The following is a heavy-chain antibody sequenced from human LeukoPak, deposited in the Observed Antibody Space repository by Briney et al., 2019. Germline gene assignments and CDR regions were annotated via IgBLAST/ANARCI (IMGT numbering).Heavy chain of an antibody. Sequence: ASETLSLTCTVSGGSISSGSYYRSWIRQPAGKGLEWIERIYTSGSTNYNPSLKSRVTIAVDTSKNQFSLKLSSVTAADTAVYYCARERDYDSSGYDYSWFDPWGQGTLVTVSS. CDR1: GGSISSGSYY. CDR3: ARERDYDSSGYDYSWFDP. CDR2: IYTSGST. V-gene: IGHV4-61*02. D-gene: IGHD3-22*01. J-gene: IGHJ5*02.